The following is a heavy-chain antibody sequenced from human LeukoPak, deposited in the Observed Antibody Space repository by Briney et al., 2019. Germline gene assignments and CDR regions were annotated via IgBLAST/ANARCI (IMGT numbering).Heavy chain of an antibody. Sequence: SQTLSLTCTVSGDSISSGDYYWSWLRQPPGKGLERIGYIYYSGSTYYNPSLKSRLTISVDTSKNQFSLKLSSVTAADTAVYYCARGVLLWFGESLYYFDYWGQGNLATVSS. CDR1: GDSISSGDYY. V-gene: IGHV4-30-4*01. D-gene: IGHD3-10*01. CDR3: ARGVLLWFGESLYYFDY. CDR2: IYYSGST. J-gene: IGHJ4*02.